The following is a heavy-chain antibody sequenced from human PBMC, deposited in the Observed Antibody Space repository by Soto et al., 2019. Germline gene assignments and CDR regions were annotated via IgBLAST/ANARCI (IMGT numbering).Heavy chain of an antibody. D-gene: IGHD6-25*01. CDR2: ISYDGSNK. J-gene: IGHJ6*02. CDR1: GFTFSSYG. Sequence: QVQLVESGGGVVQPGRSLRLSCAASGFTFSSYGMHWVRQAPGKGLEWVAVISYDGSNKYYAASVKGRFTISRDNSKNTLYLQMNSLRAEDTAVYYCAKDRRPNYYYGMDVWGQGTTVTVSS. CDR3: AKDRRPNYYYGMDV. V-gene: IGHV3-30*18.